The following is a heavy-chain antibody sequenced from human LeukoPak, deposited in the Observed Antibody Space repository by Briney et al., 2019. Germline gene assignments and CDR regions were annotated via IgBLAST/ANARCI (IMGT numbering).Heavy chain of an antibody. Sequence: GGSLRLSCAASGFTFSSYSMNWVRQPPGKGLEWVSSISSSSSYIYYADSVKGRFTISRDNAKNSLYLQMNRLRAEETAVYSCARDTGGSSSSGKVYWGQGTLVTVSS. J-gene: IGHJ4*02. CDR1: GFTFSSYS. V-gene: IGHV3-21*01. CDR2: ISSSSSYI. D-gene: IGHD6-6*01. CDR3: ARDTGGSSSSGKVY.